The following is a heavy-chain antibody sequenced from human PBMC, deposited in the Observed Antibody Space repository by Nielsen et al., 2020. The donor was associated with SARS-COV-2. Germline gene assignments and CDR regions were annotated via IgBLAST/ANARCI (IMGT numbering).Heavy chain of an antibody. CDR1: GGTFSSYA. V-gene: IGHV7-4-1*02. CDR2: IDTNTGNP. CDR3: VRSRLGATGYYYGTDV. J-gene: IGHJ6*02. D-gene: IGHD4-17*01. Sequence: ASVKVSCKASGGTFSSYAISWVRQAPGQGLEWMGWIDTNTGNPTYAQGFTGRFVFSLDTSVTTSFLQISSLKAEDTAVYYCVRSRLGATGYYYGTDVWGQGTTVTVSS.